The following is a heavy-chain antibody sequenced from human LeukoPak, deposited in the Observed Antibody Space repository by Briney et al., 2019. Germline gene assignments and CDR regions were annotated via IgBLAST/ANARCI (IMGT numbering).Heavy chain of an antibody. J-gene: IGHJ4*02. V-gene: IGHV3-23*01. Sequence: ETGGSLRLSCAASGFSFSSYAMTWARQAPVKGLEWVSAISGDGTRTYYADSVKGRFTISRDNSKNTLYLEMSSLRVEDTAIYYCAKGGHYSFFDYWGQGTLVTVSS. D-gene: IGHD4-11*01. CDR2: ISGDGTRT. CDR3: AKGGHYSFFDY. CDR1: GFSFSSYA.